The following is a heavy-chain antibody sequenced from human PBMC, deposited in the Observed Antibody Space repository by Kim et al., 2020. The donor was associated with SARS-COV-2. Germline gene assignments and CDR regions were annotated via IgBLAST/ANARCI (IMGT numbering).Heavy chain of an antibody. D-gene: IGHD2-15*01. CDR1: GYTLTNYI. CDR3: ARGGGVGPAGFAY. J-gene: IGHJ4*02. Sequence: ASVKVSCKASGYTLTNYIINWVRQAPGQGLEWMGWISAYNGDSNYAQKLQGRVTMTTDTSTNTAFMDLRSLRSGDTAVYYCARGGGVGPAGFAYWGQGTPVTVSA. CDR2: ISAYNGDS. V-gene: IGHV1-18*04.